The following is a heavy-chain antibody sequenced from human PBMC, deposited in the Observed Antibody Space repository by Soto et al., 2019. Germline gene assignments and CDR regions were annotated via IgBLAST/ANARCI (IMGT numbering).Heavy chain of an antibody. Sequence: SETLSLTCTVSGGSISSGDYYWSWIRQPPGKGLEWIGYIYYSGSTYYNPSLKSRVTISVDTSKNQFSLKLSSVTAADTAVYYCAGSAGYDTPFDYWGQGTLVTVSS. V-gene: IGHV4-30-4*01. CDR1: GGSISSGDYY. D-gene: IGHD5-12*01. CDR3: AGSAGYDTPFDY. J-gene: IGHJ4*02. CDR2: IYYSGST.